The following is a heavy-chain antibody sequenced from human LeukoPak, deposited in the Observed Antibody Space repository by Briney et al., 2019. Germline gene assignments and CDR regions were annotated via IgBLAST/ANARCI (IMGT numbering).Heavy chain of an antibody. CDR1: GFTFSSYW. D-gene: IGHD3-10*02. J-gene: IGHJ4*02. CDR2: IKQDGTER. V-gene: IGHV3-7*01. Sequence: GGSLRFSCAASGFTFSSYWMTWVRKAPGKGLEWVATIKQDGTERYNVDSVRGRFTISRDNAKNSLFLQVNSLRAEDTALYYCARYVNYFDPWGQGALITVSS. CDR3: ARYVNYFDP.